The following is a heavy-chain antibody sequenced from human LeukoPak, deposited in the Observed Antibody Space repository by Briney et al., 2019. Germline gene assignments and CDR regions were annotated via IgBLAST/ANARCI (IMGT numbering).Heavy chain of an antibody. Sequence: GGSLRLSCEASGFTFRSCSMHWVRQAPGKGLEWVALISYDGSDKYYADSVKGRFTISRDNSKNTLYLQMNSLRAEDTAVYYCARGPVRAAAARVFDYWGQGTLVTVSS. CDR2: ISYDGSDK. J-gene: IGHJ4*02. D-gene: IGHD6-13*01. CDR3: ARGPVRAAAARVFDY. CDR1: GFTFRSCS. V-gene: IGHV3-30*03.